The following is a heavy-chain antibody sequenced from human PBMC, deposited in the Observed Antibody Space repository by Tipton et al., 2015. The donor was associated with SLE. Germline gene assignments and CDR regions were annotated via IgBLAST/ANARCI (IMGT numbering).Heavy chain of an antibody. J-gene: IGHJ6*02. CDR1: GGSLSSYY. CDR3: AGGRIMIFGVVIRYYYYGMDV. CDR2: ISYSGRT. Sequence: TLSLTCTVSGGSLSSYYWSWIRQPPGKGLEWIGYISYSGRTNYNPSLKSRVTISVDTSKNQFSLKLSSVTAADTAVYYCAGGRIMIFGVVIRYYYYGMDVWGQWTTVTVS. V-gene: IGHV4-59*12. D-gene: IGHD3-3*01.